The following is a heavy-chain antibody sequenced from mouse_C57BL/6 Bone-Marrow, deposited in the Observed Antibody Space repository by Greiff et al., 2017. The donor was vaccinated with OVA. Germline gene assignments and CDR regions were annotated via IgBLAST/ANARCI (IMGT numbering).Heavy chain of an antibody. D-gene: IGHD1-1*01. V-gene: IGHV1-15*01. CDR3: TRYGLLAY. J-gene: IGHJ3*01. CDR1: GYTFTDYE. CDR2: IDPETGGT. Sequence: QVQLQQSGAELVRPGASVTLSCKASGYTFTDYEMHWVKQTPVHGLEWIGAIDPETGGTAYNQKFKGKAILTADKSSSTAYMELRSLTSEDSAVYYCTRYGLLAYWGQGTLVTVSA.